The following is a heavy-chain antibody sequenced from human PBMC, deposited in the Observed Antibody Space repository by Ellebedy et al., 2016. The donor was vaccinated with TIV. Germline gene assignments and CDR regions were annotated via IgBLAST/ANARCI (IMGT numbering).Heavy chain of an antibody. CDR2: IVLASGDT. CDR3: GATTDTPDAFDL. D-gene: IGHD1-26*01. CDR1: GFTFRTSA. V-gene: IGHV1-58*02. Sequence: SVKVSCXASGFTFRTSAIQWVRQARGQRLEWIGWIVLASGDTDYAQGFQDRVTFTRDMSTTTAFMEMSNLRSDDTAVYYCGATTDTPDAFDLWGPGTMVSVSS. J-gene: IGHJ3*01.